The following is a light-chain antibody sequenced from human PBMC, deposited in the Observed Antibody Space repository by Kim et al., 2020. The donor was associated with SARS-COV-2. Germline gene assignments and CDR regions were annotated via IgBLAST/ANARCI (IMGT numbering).Light chain of an antibody. CDR2: WAS. CDR1: QSVLYSSKNKNY. V-gene: IGKV4-1*01. Sequence: RATINYKSRQSVLYSSKNKNYLAWYQQKPGQPPKLLIYWASTRESGVPDRFSGSGCGTDFTLTISSLQAEDVAVYYCQQYYGTPYSFGQGNKLEI. CDR3: QQYYGTPYS. J-gene: IGKJ2*03.